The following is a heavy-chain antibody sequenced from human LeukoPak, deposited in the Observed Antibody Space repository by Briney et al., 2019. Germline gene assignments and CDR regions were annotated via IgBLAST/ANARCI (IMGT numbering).Heavy chain of an antibody. CDR3: ASLGSGSSPIIDFDY. Sequence: ASVRVSCKASGYTFTSYYMHWVRQAPGQGLEWMGIIDPSGGSTNYAQKFQGRITMTRDTSTSTVYMELSSLRSEDTAIYYCASLGSGSSPIIDFDYWGQGTLVTVSS. V-gene: IGHV1-46*01. D-gene: IGHD3-10*01. CDR2: IDPSGGST. J-gene: IGHJ4*02. CDR1: GYTFTSYY.